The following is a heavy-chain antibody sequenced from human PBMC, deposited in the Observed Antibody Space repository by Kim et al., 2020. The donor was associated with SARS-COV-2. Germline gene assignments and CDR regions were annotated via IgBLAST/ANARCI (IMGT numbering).Heavy chain of an antibody. CDR2: INAGNGNT. J-gene: IGHJ4*02. V-gene: IGHV1-3*01. CDR1: GYTFTSYA. D-gene: IGHD6-6*01. Sequence: ASVKVSCKASGYTFTSYAMHWVRQAPGQRLEWMGWINAGNGNTKYSQKFQGRVTITRDTSASTAYMELSSLRSEDTAVYYCASGGYRSSSSRWLPTTPFDYWGQGTLVTVSS. CDR3: ASGGYRSSSSRWLPTTPFDY.